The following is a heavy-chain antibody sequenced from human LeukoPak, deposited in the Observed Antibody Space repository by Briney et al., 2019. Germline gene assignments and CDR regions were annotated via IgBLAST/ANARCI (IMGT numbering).Heavy chain of an antibody. V-gene: IGHV3-23*01. CDR1: GFSFSDYG. D-gene: IGHD6-19*01. CDR2: ISDSGGST. Sequence: GGSLRLSCVASGFSFSDYGMSWVRQAPGKGLEWVSSISDSGGSTKYADSVKGRFTISRDNSENTLYMQMNSLRAEDTAIYYCAKELVRTVAGPTWGQGTLVTVSS. CDR3: AKELVRTVAGPT. J-gene: IGHJ4*02.